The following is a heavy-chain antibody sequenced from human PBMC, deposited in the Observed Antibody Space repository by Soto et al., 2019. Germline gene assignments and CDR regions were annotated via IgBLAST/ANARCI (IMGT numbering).Heavy chain of an antibody. D-gene: IGHD3-10*01. J-gene: IGHJ6*03. CDR3: ARGRGVKEGYSYYMDV. Sequence: ASVKVSCKASGYTFTSYAMHWVRQAPGQRLEWMGWINAGNGNTKYSQKFQGRVTITRDTSASTAYMELSSLRSEDTAVYYCARGRGVKEGYSYYMDVWGKGTTVTVSS. CDR1: GYTFTSYA. V-gene: IGHV1-3*01. CDR2: INAGNGNT.